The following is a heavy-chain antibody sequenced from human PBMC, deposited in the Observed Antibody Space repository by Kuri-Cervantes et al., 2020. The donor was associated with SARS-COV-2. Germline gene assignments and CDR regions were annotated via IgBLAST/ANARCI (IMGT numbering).Heavy chain of an antibody. J-gene: IGHJ6*03. CDR1: GGSFSNFH. V-gene: IGHV4-34*01. CDR2: INYSGTT. CDR3: ARLGKNCTNGVCNTYYYYHMDV. D-gene: IGHD2-8*01. Sequence: GSLRLSCGVYGGSFSNFHWSWVRQPPGKGLEWIGEINYSGTTNYNPSLKSRVTISVDTSKNQFSLKLSSVTAADTAVYYCARLGKNCTNGVCNTYYYYHMDVWGKGTTVTVSS.